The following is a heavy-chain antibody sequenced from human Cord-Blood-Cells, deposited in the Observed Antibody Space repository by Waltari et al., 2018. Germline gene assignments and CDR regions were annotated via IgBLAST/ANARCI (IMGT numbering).Heavy chain of an antibody. CDR2: IIPIFGKA. V-gene: IGHV1-69*01. CDR1: GGTFSSYA. J-gene: IGHJ3*02. D-gene: IGHD3-10*01. CDR3: ARALEYGSGSYLVAFDI. Sequence: QVQLVQSGAEVKKPGSSVKVSCTASGGTFSSYAISWVRQAPGQGLEWMGGIIPIFGKASYAKKFQGRVTITADESTSTAYMELSSLRSEDTAVYYCARALEYGSGSYLVAFDIWGQGTMVTVSS.